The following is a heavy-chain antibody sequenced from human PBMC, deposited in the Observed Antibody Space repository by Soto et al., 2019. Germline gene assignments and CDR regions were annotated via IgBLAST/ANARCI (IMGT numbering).Heavy chain of an antibody. CDR1: GGSVSIGDYL. CDR3: ARARGGDSGDYASLFDR. J-gene: IGHJ5*02. D-gene: IGHD4-17*01. V-gene: IGHV4-30-4*01. Sequence: VQLQESGPGLVTPSQTLSLTCTVFGGSVSIGDYLWSGFRQRQGKGREWIGYIHDSGNTYYNPSLKSRVTISLDTSKNQFSLKVTSMTAADTAVYFCARARGGDSGDYASLFDRWGQGNLVTVSS. CDR2: IHDSGNT.